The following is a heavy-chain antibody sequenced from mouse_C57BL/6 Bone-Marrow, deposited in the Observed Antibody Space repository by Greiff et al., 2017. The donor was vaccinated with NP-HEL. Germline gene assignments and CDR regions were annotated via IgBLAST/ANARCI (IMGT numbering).Heavy chain of an antibody. D-gene: IGHD2-3*01. CDR2: ISNLAYSI. CDR1: GFTFSDYG. J-gene: IGHJ2*01. V-gene: IGHV5-15*01. Sequence: EVMLVESGGGLVQPGGSLKLSCAASGFTFSDYGMAWVRQAPRKGPEWVAFISNLAYSIYYADTVTGRFTISRENAKNTLYLEMSSLRSEDTAMYYCARHAPDGYYDYWGQGTTLTVSS. CDR3: ARHAPDGYYDY.